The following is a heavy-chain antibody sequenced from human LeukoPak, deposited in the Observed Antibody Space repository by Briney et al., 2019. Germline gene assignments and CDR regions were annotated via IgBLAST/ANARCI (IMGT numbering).Heavy chain of an antibody. CDR1: GGSFSGYY. J-gene: IGHJ3*02. Sequence: SETLSLTCAVYGGSFSGYYWSWIRQPPGKGLEWIGTITYSGSAYYNPSLESGVTISIDTSKHQFSLTLSSVTAADSATYYCARPLTAGGIDAFYIWGQGTIVTVSS. V-gene: IGHV4-34*01. CDR3: ARPLTAGGIDAFYI. CDR2: ITYSGSA. D-gene: IGHD4-17*01.